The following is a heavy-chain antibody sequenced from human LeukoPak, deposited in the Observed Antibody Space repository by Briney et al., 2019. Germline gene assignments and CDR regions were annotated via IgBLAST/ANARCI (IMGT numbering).Heavy chain of an antibody. CDR3: ARVDGGSGWYYFDY. Sequence: PSETLSLTCTVSGGSISSGDYYWSWIRQPPGKGLDWIGYMYYSGSTNCNPSLKSRVTMSVDTSKNQFSLKLSSVTAADTAVYYCARVDGGSGWYYFDYWGQGTLVTVSS. CDR1: GGSISSGDYY. D-gene: IGHD6-19*01. V-gene: IGHV4-61*08. J-gene: IGHJ4*02. CDR2: MYYSGST.